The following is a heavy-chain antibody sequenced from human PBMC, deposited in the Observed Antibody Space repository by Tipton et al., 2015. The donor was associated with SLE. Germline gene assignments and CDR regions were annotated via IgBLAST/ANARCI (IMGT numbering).Heavy chain of an antibody. V-gene: IGHV3-21*01. J-gene: IGHJ3*02. CDR3: AGRTVAAKTCDTFDI. D-gene: IGHD6-13*01. CDR2: ISSSSSYI. CDR1: GFTFSSYS. Sequence: QLVQSGGGLVKPGGSLRLSCAASGFTFSSYSMNWVRQAPGKGLEWVSSISSSSSYIYYADSVKGRFTISRDNAKNSLYLQMNSLRAEDTAVYYCAGRTVAAKTCDTFDIWGQGTMVTVSS.